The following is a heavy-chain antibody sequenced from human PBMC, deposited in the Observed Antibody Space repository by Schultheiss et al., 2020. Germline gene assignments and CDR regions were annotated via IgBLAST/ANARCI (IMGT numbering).Heavy chain of an antibody. D-gene: IGHD2-21*02. CDR1: GFSLSTYS. Sequence: GGSLRLSCAASGFSLSTYSINWVRQAPGKGLEWVSSIRGSSNFIYYADSVKGRFTISRDNAKNSVFLQMNSLRGEDTAVYYCTRGDGDFDNMFFWGQGVLVTVSS. V-gene: IGHV3-21*01. J-gene: IGHJ4*02. CDR2: IRGSSNFI. CDR3: TRGDGDFDNMFF.